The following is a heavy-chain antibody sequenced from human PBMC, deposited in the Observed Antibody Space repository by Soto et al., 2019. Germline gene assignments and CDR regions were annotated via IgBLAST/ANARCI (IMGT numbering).Heavy chain of an antibody. Sequence: QVQLVQSGAEVKKPGSSVKVSCKASGGTFSSYAISWVRQAPGQGLEWMGGIIPIFGTANYAQKFQGRVTITADESTSKASMELTSLEAGDAAVYYCERDLLCSGSGCLKGGGGWYYGMDVWGQGTTVTVSS. D-gene: IGHD1-26*01. CDR2: IIPIFGTA. V-gene: IGHV1-69*01. CDR3: ERDLLCSGSGCLKGGGGWYYGMDV. CDR1: GGTFSSYA. J-gene: IGHJ6*02.